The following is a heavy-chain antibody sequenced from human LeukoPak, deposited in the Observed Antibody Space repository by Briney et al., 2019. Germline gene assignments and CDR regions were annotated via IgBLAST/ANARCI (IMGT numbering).Heavy chain of an antibody. J-gene: IGHJ4*02. CDR2: IIPIFGTT. CDR3: AKDYYDSSGYFDY. V-gene: IGHV1-69*05. CDR1: GGTFSSYA. D-gene: IGHD3-22*01. Sequence: ASVKVSCKASGGTFSSYAITWVRQALGQGLEWMGRIIPIFGTTNYAQKLQGRVTITTDESTSTAYMELSSLRSEDTAVYYCAKDYYDSSGYFDYWGQGTLVTVSS.